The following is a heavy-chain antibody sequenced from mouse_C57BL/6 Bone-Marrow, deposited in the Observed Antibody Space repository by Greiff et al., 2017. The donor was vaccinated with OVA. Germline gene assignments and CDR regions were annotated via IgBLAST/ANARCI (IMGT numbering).Heavy chain of an antibody. D-gene: IGHD3-3*01. CDR2: SRNKANDYTT. V-gene: IGHV7-1*01. Sequence: EVHLVESGGGLVQSGRSLRLSCATSGFTFSDFYMEWVRQAPGKGLEWIAASRNKANDYTTEYSASVKGRFIVSRDTSQSILYLQMNALRAEDTAIYYCARDARGLGGGFAYWGQGTLVTVSA. CDR1: GFTFSDFY. J-gene: IGHJ3*01. CDR3: ARDARGLGGGFAY.